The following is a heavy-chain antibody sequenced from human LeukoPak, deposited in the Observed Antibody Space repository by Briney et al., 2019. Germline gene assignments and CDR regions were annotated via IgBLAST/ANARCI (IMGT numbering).Heavy chain of an antibody. J-gene: IGHJ4*02. CDR1: GYKITSHW. D-gene: IGHD3-16*01. Sequence: GEYLKISCQASGYKITSHWIAWVRQMPGKSPEWMGIIYPGDSDTRYSPSFQGQVTISADKSISTAYLQWSSLKASDTAMYYCARQGGPLSSFDYWGQGTLVTVSS. CDR2: IYPGDSDT. V-gene: IGHV5-51*01. CDR3: ARQGGPLSSFDY.